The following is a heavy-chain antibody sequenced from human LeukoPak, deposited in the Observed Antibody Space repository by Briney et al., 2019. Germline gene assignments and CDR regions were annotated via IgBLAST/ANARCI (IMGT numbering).Heavy chain of an antibody. V-gene: IGHV4-59*01. D-gene: IGHD2-15*01. CDR2: IVYSGST. CDR1: GSSISSYY. J-gene: IGHJ6*03. CDR3: ARANGGRAMAYYYYYYMDV. Sequence: SETLSLTCTVSGSSISSYYWSWIRQHPGKGLEWSGYIVYSGSTNYNPSLKSRVTISVDTSKNQFSLKLSSVTAADTAVYYCARANGGRAMAYYYYYYMDVWGKGTTVTISS.